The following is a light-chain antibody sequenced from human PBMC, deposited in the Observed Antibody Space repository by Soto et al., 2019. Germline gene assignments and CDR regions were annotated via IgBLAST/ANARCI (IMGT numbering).Light chain of an antibody. CDR2: DND. V-gene: IGLV1-51*01. CDR1: RANIGKNY. J-gene: IGLJ3*02. Sequence: QSVLTQPPSVSAAPGQKVTVSCSGSRANIGKNYVSWYQHLPGTAPKLLIYDNDKRPSGIPDRFSASKSGTSATLGITGLQTGDEADYYCEAWDSSLSAGVFGGGTKLTVL. CDR3: EAWDSSLSAGV.